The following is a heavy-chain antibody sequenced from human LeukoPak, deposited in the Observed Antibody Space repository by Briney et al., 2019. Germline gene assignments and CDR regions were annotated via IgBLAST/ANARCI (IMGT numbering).Heavy chain of an antibody. CDR3: VRTIDHDYGDYYLDY. CDR1: GGSISSSNW. J-gene: IGHJ4*02. D-gene: IGHD4-17*01. V-gene: IGHV4-4*02. CDR2: IYHSGST. Sequence: PSETLSLTCAVSGGSISSSNWWSWVRQPPGKGLEWIGEIYHSGSTNYNPSLKSRVTISVDTSKNQLSLKLSSVTAADTAVYYCVRTIDHDYGDYYLDYWGQGTLVTVSS.